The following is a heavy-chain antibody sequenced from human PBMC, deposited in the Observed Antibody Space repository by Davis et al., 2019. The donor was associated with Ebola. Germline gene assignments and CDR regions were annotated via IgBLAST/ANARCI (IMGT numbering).Heavy chain of an antibody. CDR2: VKSDRDT. Sequence: GGSLRLSCAASGFTFSSYAMTWVRQAPGKGLEWVSVVKSDRDTNYAGSVKGRFTISRDNSKKTLHLQMNGLRAEDTAIYYCAAEGRSSHPGYWGPGTLVTVSS. CDR1: GFTFSSYA. CDR3: AAEGRSSHPGY. D-gene: IGHD3-10*01. J-gene: IGHJ4*02. V-gene: IGHV3-23*01.